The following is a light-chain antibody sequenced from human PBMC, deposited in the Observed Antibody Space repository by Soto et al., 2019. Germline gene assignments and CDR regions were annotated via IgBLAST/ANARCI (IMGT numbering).Light chain of an antibody. CDR3: QQYGSSPPIT. V-gene: IGKV3-20*01. Sequence: EIVLTQSPGTLSLSPGERATLSCRASQSVSSSYLAWYQQKHGQAPRLLIYGASSRATGIPDRFSGSGSGTDFTLTISRLEPEDFAVYYCQQYGSSPPITFGPGTRLEIK. J-gene: IGKJ5*01. CDR1: QSVSSSY. CDR2: GAS.